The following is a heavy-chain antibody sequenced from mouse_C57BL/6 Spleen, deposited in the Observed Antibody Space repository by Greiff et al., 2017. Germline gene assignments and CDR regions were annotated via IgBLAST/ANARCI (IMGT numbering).Heavy chain of an antibody. D-gene: IGHD1-1*01. Sequence: VKLMESGAELVKPGASVKLSCKASGYTFTEYTIHWVKQRSGQGLEWIGWFYPGSGSIKYNEKFKDKATLTADKSSSTVYMELSRLTSEDSAVYFCARHEDRYYGSSYAMDYWGQGTSVTVSS. CDR3: ARHEDRYYGSSYAMDY. CDR2: FYPGSGSI. CDR1: GYTFTEYT. V-gene: IGHV1-62-2*01. J-gene: IGHJ4*01.